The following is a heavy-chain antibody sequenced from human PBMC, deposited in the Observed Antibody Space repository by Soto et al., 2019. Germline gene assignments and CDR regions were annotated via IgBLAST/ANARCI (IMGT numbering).Heavy chain of an antibody. V-gene: IGHV1-69*13. CDR2: IIPIFGTA. Sequence: GPSVKVSCKASGYTFTSYGISWVRQAPGQGLEWMGGIIPIFGTANYAQKFQGRVTITADESTSTAYMELSSLRSEDTAVYYCARDLGVNIVVVPAGPNGYWAQGTLVTVSS. D-gene: IGHD2-21*02. CDR3: ARDLGVNIVVVPAGPNGY. J-gene: IGHJ4*02. CDR1: GYTFTSYG.